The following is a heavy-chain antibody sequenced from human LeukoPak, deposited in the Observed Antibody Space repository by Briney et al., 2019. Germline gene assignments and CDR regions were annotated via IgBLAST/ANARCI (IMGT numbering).Heavy chain of an antibody. Sequence: ASVKPSCNASAHTFTSYDINWVPQATGQGLEWMGWMNPNSGNTGYAQKFQGRVTMTRNTSISTAYMELSSLRSEDTAVYYCARGAPGSYCSGGSCPYFDYWGQGTLISVSS. CDR2: MNPNSGNT. CDR1: AHTFTSYD. V-gene: IGHV1-8*01. D-gene: IGHD2-15*01. CDR3: ARGAPGSYCSGGSCPYFDY. J-gene: IGHJ4*02.